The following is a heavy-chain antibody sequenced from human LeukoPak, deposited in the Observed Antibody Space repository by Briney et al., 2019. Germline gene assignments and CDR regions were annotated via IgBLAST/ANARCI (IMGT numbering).Heavy chain of an antibody. D-gene: IGHD3-10*01. Sequence: SVKVSCKASGGTFSSYAISWVRQAPGQGLEWMGGIIPIFGTANYAQKFQGRVTITADESTSTAYMELSSLRSEDTAVCYCASNREGVSRGSGSYSDYWGQGTLVTVSS. CDR3: ASNREGVSRGSGSYSDY. J-gene: IGHJ4*02. CDR1: GGTFSSYA. V-gene: IGHV1-69*13. CDR2: IIPIFGTA.